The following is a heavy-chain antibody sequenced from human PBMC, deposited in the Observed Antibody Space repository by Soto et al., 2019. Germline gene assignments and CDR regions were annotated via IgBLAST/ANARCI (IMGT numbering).Heavy chain of an antibody. CDR1: GFTFSSYG. D-gene: IGHD2-15*01. V-gene: IGHV3-30*18. CDR3: AKDQEVVVVVAATCPDY. J-gene: IGHJ4*02. CDR2: ISYDGSNK. Sequence: GGSLRLSCAASGFTFSSYGMHWVRQAPGKGLEWVAVISYDGSNKYYADSVKGRFTISRDNSKNTLYLQMNSLRAENTAVYYRAKDQEVVVVVAATCPDYWGQGTLVTVSS.